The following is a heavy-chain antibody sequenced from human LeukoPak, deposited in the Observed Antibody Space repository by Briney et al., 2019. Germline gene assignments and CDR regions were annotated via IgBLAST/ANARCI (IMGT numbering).Heavy chain of an antibody. Sequence: PGGSLRLSCAVSGFSISSYGMSWVRQPPGKGLEWISAISVDGDTTYYADSVKGRFIISRDNSENTLYLQMNSLRTEDTAVYYCAQGYSCGWVPNWGQGSLVSVSS. J-gene: IGHJ4*02. CDR1: GFSISSYG. CDR3: AQGYSCGWVPN. CDR2: ISVDGDTT. V-gene: IGHV3-23*01. D-gene: IGHD6-19*01.